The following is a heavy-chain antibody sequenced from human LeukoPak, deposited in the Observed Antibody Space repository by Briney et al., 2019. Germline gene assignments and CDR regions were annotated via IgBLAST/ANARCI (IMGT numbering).Heavy chain of an antibody. V-gene: IGHV3-23*01. CDR3: AKCRLDSSGYYLFDY. D-gene: IGHD3-22*01. CDR2: ISGSGGST. J-gene: IGHJ4*02. CDR1: GFTFSIYA. Sequence: GGSLRLSCAASGFTFSIYAMSWVRQAPGKGLECVSAISGSGGSTYYADSVKGRFTISRDNSKNTLYLQMNSLRPEDTAVYYCAKCRLDSSGYYLFDYWGQGTLVTVSS.